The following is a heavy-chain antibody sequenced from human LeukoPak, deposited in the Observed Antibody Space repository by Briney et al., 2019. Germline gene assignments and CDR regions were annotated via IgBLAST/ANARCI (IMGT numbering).Heavy chain of an antibody. J-gene: IGHJ4*02. Sequence: GGSLRLSCAASGFTFRNYDIHWIRQAPGKGLEWVSSIDTDGTYIHYADSVKGRFTISRDNSKNSLYLQMNSLRAEDTAVYYCARAGVVGDTYYFDYWGQGTLVTVSS. CDR2: IDTDGTYI. CDR3: ARAGVVGDTYYFDY. D-gene: IGHD1-26*01. CDR1: GFTFRNYD. V-gene: IGHV3-21*01.